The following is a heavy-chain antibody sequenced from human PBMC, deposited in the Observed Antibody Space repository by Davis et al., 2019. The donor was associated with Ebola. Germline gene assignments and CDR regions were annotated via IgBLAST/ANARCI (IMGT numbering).Heavy chain of an antibody. J-gene: IGHJ6*02. D-gene: IGHD1-20*01. CDR2: ISSDSDYI. Sequence: GESLKISCAASGFTFSTYSMSWVRQAPGKGLEWVSSISSDSDYIYYADSVKGRFTISRDNAKNSLYLQMNSLRAEDTAVYYCARDHNWNDGDYYYYYSMDVWGQGTTVTVSS. V-gene: IGHV3-21*01. CDR1: GFTFSTYS. CDR3: ARDHNWNDGDYYYYYSMDV.